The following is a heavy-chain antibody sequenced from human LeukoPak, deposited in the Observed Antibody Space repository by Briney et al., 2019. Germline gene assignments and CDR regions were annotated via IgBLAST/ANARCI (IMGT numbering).Heavy chain of an antibody. CDR2: VFYSGIT. J-gene: IGHJ4*02. Sequence: SETLSLTCTVSGGSISNSSNYWGWIRQPPGKGLEWIGSVFYSGITYFNSSLKSRLTISVDTSKNQFSLKLSSVTAADTAVYYCARDLLGRGGTPDDWGQGTLVTVSS. D-gene: IGHD4-23*01. CDR1: GGSISNSSNY. CDR3: ARDLLGRGGTPDD. V-gene: IGHV4-39*07.